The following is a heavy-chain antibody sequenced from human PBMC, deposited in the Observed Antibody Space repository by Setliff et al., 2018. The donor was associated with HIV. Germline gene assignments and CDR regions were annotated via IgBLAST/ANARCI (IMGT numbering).Heavy chain of an antibody. J-gene: IGHJ4*02. V-gene: IGHV4-39*01. CDR3: ARQTWEYYDTLTGYYRSPKNFDS. CDR2: ISYTGST. D-gene: IGHD3-9*01. Sequence: PSETLSLTGTVPGGSINRSNYYWGWIRQPPGKGLEWIGTISYTGSTYYDPSLKSRVTISLDTSKNQFFLKLSSVTAPDTAIYYCARQTWEYYDTLTGYYRSPKNFDSWGQGTLVTVSS. CDR1: GGSINRSNYY.